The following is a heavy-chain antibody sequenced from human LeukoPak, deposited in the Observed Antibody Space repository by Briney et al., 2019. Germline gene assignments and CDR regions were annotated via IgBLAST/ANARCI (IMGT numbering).Heavy chain of an antibody. D-gene: IGHD2-2*01. CDR3: ARAFRSSAPNRPDRDAFDI. Sequence: SETLSLTCTVSSGSVSSSPYYWGWIRKAPGKGLDWIATIAYSATTYFNPSLRSRVTISVDSSRTQFSLRLNSVTAADTAVYYCARAFRSSAPNRPDRDAFDIWGQGTMVTVSS. V-gene: IGHV4-39*01. CDR2: IAYSATT. CDR1: SGSVSSSPYY. J-gene: IGHJ3*02.